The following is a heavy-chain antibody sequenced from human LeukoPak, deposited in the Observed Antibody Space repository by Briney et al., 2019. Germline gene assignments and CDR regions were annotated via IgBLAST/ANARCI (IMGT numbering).Heavy chain of an antibody. CDR1: GGTFSSYA. J-gene: IGHJ1*01. D-gene: IGHD2-2*01. V-gene: IGHV1-69*05. CDR3: ARDAGYCSSTSCARYFQH. CDR2: IIPIFGTA. Sequence: ASVTVSCKASGGTFSSYAISWVRQAPGQGLEWMGGIIPIFGTANYAQKFQGRVTITTDESTSTASMELSSLRSEDTAVYYCARDAGYCSSTSCARYFQHWGQGTLVTVSS.